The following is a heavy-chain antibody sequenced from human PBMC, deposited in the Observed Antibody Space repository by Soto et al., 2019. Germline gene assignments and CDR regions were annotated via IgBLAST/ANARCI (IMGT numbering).Heavy chain of an antibody. Sequence: EVQLVESGGGLVQPGGSLRLSCVASGIPVSSNYMTWVRQAPGKGLEWVSVLHSGGDTYYANSVKGRFTISRHDSTNTVFLQMNSLTAEDTAVYYCARDGPYYYASRMDVWGQGTVVTVSS. V-gene: IGHV3-53*04. J-gene: IGHJ3*01. CDR2: LHSGGDT. CDR3: ARDGPYYYASRMDV. CDR1: GIPVSSNY. D-gene: IGHD3-10*01.